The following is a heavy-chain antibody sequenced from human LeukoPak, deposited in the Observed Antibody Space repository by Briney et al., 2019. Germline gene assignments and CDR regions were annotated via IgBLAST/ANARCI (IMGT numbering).Heavy chain of an antibody. CDR3: ARGEYYYDSSGYYS. D-gene: IGHD3-22*01. Sequence: PGGSLRLSCAASGLTVSSNYMSWVRQAPGKGLEWVSVIYSGGSTYYADSVKGRFTISRDNSKNTLYLQMNSLRAEDTAVYYCARGEYYYDSSGYYSWGQGTLVAVSS. J-gene: IGHJ4*02. CDR1: GLTVSSNY. V-gene: IGHV3-53*01. CDR2: IYSGGST.